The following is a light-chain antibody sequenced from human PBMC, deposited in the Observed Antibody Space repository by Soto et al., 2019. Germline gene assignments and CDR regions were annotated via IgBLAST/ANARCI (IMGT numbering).Light chain of an antibody. CDR2: GAS. Sequence: EIQMTQSPPTLSASIGERVTITCRASQTISSSLAWYQQKAGQAPKLLIYGASSLESGFPSRFSGTGSGTEFTLTISRLQPDEFATYYCHHYKSYSPYTFGQGTKREIK. CDR3: HHYKSYSPYT. J-gene: IGKJ2*01. V-gene: IGKV1-5*01. CDR1: QTISSS.